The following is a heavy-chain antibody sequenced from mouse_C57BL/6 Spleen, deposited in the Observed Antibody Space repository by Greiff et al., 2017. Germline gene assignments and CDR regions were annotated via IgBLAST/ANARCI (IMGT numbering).Heavy chain of an antibody. V-gene: IGHV6-3*01. J-gene: IGHJ3*01. Sequence: EVQLVESGGGLVQPGGSMKLSCVASGFTFSNYWMNWVRQSPEKGLEWVAQIRLKSDNYATHYAESVKGRFTISRDDSKSSVYLQKNNLRAEDTGIYYCTENYGPQAWFAYWGQGTLVTVSA. CDR1: GFTFSNYW. CDR2: IRLKSDNYAT. CDR3: TENYGPQAWFAY. D-gene: IGHD1-1*01.